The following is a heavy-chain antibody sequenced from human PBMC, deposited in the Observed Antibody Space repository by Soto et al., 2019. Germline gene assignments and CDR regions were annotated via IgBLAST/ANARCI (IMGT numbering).Heavy chain of an antibody. D-gene: IGHD6-13*01. CDR3: ANVLIAPAKPFYFDS. V-gene: IGHV3-30*18. J-gene: IGHJ4*02. CDR2: ISSVGCDK. Sequence: VQLVESGGGVVQPGRSLRLTCVASGFTFNNYAFHWVRQSPGTGLAWMAVISSVGCDKYYADSVKGRFTISRDNSKNTLHLQMDSLTAEDTAVYYCANVLIAPAKPFYFDSWGQGTMVTVSS. CDR1: GFTFNNYA.